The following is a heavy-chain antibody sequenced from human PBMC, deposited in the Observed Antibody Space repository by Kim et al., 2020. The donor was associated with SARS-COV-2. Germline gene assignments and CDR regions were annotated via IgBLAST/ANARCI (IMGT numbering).Heavy chain of an antibody. J-gene: IGHJ6*02. D-gene: IGHD3-10*01. CDR2: INPNSGGT. V-gene: IGHV1-2*02. Sequence: ASVKVSCKASGYTFTGYYMHWVRQAPGQGFEWMGWINPNSGGTNYAQKFQGRVTMTRDTSISTAYMELSRLRSDDTAVYYCARVPAQLWFGGLLFAGSYGMDVWGQGTTVTVSS. CDR1: GYTFTGYY. CDR3: ARVPAQLWFGGLLFAGSYGMDV.